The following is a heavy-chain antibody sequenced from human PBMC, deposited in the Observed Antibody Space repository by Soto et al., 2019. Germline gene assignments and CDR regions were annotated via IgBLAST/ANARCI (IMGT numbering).Heavy chain of an antibody. CDR1: GYTFTSYG. Sequence: ASVKVSCKASGYTFTSYGISWVRQAPGQGLEWMGWISAYNGNTNYAQKLQGRVTMTTDTSTSTAYMELRSLRSDDTAVYYCARATIFGLDPYRYYYSGMEVWGQGTRETVSS. J-gene: IGHJ6*02. CDR3: ARATIFGLDPYRYYYSGMEV. V-gene: IGHV1-18*01. CDR2: ISAYNGNT. D-gene: IGHD3-3*01.